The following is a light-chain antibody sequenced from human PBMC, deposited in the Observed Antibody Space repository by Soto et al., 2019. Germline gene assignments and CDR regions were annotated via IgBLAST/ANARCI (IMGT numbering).Light chain of an antibody. CDR3: LQYYTTPYT. Sequence: DIVMTQSPDCLAVSLGERATINCNSSQSVLYSSNSKSSLAWYQQKPGQPPNLLIYWASSRESGVPDRFSGSGSGTDFTLTISSLQAEDVAVYFCLQYYTTPYTFGQGTKVDIK. J-gene: IGKJ2*01. CDR1: QSVLYSSNSKSS. CDR2: WAS. V-gene: IGKV4-1*01.